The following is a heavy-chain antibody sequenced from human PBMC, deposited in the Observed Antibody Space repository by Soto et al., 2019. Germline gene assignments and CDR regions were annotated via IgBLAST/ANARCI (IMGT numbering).Heavy chain of an antibody. CDR2: IYYSGST. CDR3: ARETTEGYYYGMDV. CDR1: GGSISSYY. D-gene: IGHD4-17*01. V-gene: IGHV4-59*01. Sequence: SETLSLTCTVSGGSISSYYWSWIRQPPGKGLEWIGYIYYSGSTNYNPSLKSRVTISVDTSKNQFSLKLSSVTAADTAVYYCARETTEGYYYGMDVWGQGTKVTVSS. J-gene: IGHJ6*02.